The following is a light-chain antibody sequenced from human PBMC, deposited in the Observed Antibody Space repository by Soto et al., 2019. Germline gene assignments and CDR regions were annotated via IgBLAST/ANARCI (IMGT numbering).Light chain of an antibody. J-gene: IGLJ2*01. CDR1: SSDVGGYNY. CDR3: SSYPSSSTLEVV. Sequence: SALTQPASVSGSPGQSITISCTGTSSDVGGYNYVSWYQQHPGKAPKLMIYEVSNRPSGVSNRFSGSKDGNTACLTISGLQAEDEADYYCSSYPSSSTLEVVFGGGTKLTVL. CDR2: EVS. V-gene: IGLV2-14*01.